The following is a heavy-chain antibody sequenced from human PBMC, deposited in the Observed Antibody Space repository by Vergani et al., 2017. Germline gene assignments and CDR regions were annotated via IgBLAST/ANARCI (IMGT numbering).Heavy chain of an antibody. D-gene: IGHD5-18*01. CDR2: ISGSGGST. CDR3: ANNKDTAMSGVDY. CDR1: GFTFSSYA. V-gene: IGHV3-23*01. Sequence: EVQLLESGGGLVQPGGSLRLSCAASGFTFSSYAMSWVRQAPGKGLEWVSAISGSGGSTYHADSVKGRVTISRDNSKNTLYLQMNSLRAEDTAVYYCANNKDTAMSGVDYGGQGTLVTVSS. J-gene: IGHJ4*02.